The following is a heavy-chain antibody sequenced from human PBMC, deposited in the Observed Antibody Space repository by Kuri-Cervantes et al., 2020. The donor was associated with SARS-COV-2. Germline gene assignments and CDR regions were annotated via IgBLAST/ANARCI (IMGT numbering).Heavy chain of an antibody. J-gene: IGHJ3*02. V-gene: IGHV1-8*02. CDR3: ARSEYYDFWSGRNDGFDI. D-gene: IGHD3-3*01. Sequence: ASVNVSRKACGYTFTSYDINWVRQATGQGLEWMGWMNPNSGNTGYAQKFQGRDTMTRNPSISTANMELSCLRSEDTAVYYWARSEYYDFWSGRNDGFDIWGQGTLVTVSS. CDR2: MNPNSGNT. CDR1: GYTFTSYD.